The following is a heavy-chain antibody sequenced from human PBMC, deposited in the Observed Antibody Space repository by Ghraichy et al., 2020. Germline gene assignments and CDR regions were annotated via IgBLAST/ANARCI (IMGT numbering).Heavy chain of an antibody. J-gene: IGHJ6*02. D-gene: IGHD3-10*01. V-gene: IGHV1-2*04. Sequence: ASVKVSCKASGYTFTGYYMHWVRKAPGQGLEWMGWINPNSGGTNYAQKFQGWVTMTRDTSISTAYMELSRLRSDDTAVYYCATGTYYYGSGTRNGGDIWGMDVWGQGTTVTVSS. CDR3: ATGTYYYGSGTRNGGDIWGMDV. CDR1: GYTFTGYY. CDR2: INPNSGGT.